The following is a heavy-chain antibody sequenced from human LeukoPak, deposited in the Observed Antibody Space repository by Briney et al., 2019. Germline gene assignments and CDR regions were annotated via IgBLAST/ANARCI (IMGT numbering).Heavy chain of an antibody. CDR1: GGSINNYY. CDR3: VRHYYGSGSYRFDP. V-gene: IGHV4-59*08. CDR2: IDYSGST. D-gene: IGHD3-10*01. J-gene: IGHJ5*02. Sequence: PSETLSLTCTVSGGSINNYYWSRIRQPPGMGLEWIGYIDYSGSTNYNPSLKSRVTISIDTSKNQFSLQLSSVTAADTAVYYCVRHYYGSGSYRFDPWGQGTLVTVSS.